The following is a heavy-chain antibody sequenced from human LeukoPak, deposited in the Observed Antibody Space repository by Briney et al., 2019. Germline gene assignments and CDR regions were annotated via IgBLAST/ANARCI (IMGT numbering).Heavy chain of an antibody. CDR1: GFTFSNYN. Sequence: GGSLRLSCAASGFTFSNYNMIWFRQAPGKGPEWVSAISTTSSTTYYADSLEGRFTISRDNAKNSLYLQMNSLRAEDTAVYYCGRGSDGILEWLFSNWGQGTLVTVSS. CDR2: ISTTSSTT. CDR3: GRGSDGILEWLFSN. D-gene: IGHD3-3*01. J-gene: IGHJ4*02. V-gene: IGHV3-21*01.